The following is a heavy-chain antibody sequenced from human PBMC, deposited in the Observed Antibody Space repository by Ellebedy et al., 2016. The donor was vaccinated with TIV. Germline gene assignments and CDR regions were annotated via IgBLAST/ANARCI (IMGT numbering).Heavy chain of an antibody. D-gene: IGHD1-26*01. J-gene: IGHJ4*02. CDR2: ISSSSSYI. Sequence: GESLKISCAASGFTFSSYSMNWVRQAPGKGLEWVSSISSSSSYIYYADSVKGRFTISRDNAKNSLYLQMNSLRAEDTAVYYCARVPGKVGANAPIDYWGQGTLVTVSS. V-gene: IGHV3-21*01. CDR3: ARVPGKVGANAPIDY. CDR1: GFTFSSYS.